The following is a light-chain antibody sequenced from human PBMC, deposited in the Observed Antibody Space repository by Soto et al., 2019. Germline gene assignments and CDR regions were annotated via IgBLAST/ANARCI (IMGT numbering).Light chain of an antibody. CDR1: SSDIGSYNF. Sequence: QSALTQPASVSGSPGQSITISCTGTSSDIGSYNFVSWYQQHPGKAPKLLIHEINNRPPGVSIRFSGSKSGNTASLTISGLQAEDEADYYCSTDTTSSTLVFGGGTKLTVL. J-gene: IGLJ2*01. CDR2: EIN. V-gene: IGLV2-14*01. CDR3: STDTTSSTLV.